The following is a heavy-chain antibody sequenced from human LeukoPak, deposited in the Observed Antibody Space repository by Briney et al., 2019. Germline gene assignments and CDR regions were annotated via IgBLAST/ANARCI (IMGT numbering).Heavy chain of an antibody. CDR1: GYTFTSYG. CDR2: MNPNSGNT. D-gene: IGHD6-13*01. CDR3: ARGGIAAAGVDY. J-gene: IGHJ4*02. Sequence: GASVKVSCKASGYTFTSYGINWVRQATGQGLEWMGWMNPNSGNTGYAEKFQGRVTMTRDTSMSTVYMELSSLTSEDTAVYYCARGGIAAAGVDYWGQGTLVTVSS. V-gene: IGHV1-8*02.